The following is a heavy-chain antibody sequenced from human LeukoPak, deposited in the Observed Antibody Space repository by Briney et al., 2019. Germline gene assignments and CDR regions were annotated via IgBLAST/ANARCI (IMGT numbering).Heavy chain of an antibody. CDR1: GFTFSSYA. CDR2: ISGSGGST. CDR3: AKGVISGSYFFGFDY. Sequence: GGSLRLSCAASGFTFSSYAMSWVRQAPGKGLEWVSAISGSGGSTYYADSVKGRFTISRDNSKNTLYLQMNSLRAEDTAVYYCAKGVISGSYFFGFDYWGQGTLVTVSS. J-gene: IGHJ4*02. D-gene: IGHD1-26*01. V-gene: IGHV3-23*01.